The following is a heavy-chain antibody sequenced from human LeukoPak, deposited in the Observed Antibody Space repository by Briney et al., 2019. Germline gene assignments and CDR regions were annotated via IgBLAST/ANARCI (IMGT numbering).Heavy chain of an antibody. J-gene: IGHJ3*02. CDR3: ARAGGVSPYDTSAYPAAFDI. Sequence: KPSETLSLTCTVSGGSITSSGYYWGWIRQPPGKGLEWIASIHYSGITYYNPSLKSRVTISVDTSKNQFSLKLTSVTAADTAVYYCARAGGVSPYDTSAYPAAFDIWGQGTMVTVSS. V-gene: IGHV4-39*07. D-gene: IGHD3-22*01. CDR1: GGSITSSGYY. CDR2: IHYSGIT.